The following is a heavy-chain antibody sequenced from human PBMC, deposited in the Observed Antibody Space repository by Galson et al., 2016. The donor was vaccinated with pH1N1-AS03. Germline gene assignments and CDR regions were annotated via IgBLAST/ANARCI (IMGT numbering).Heavy chain of an antibody. CDR3: STPQSLKVGATSAFDL. CDR1: GYTLSAYY. D-gene: IGHD1-26*01. J-gene: IGHJ2*01. Sequence: SVKVSCKASGYTLSAYYMHWVRQAHGQGLEWLGRINSKNGDTDYAPKCRDRLTLNRDTSITTAYLELRSLTSGDTALYYGSTPQSLKVGATSAFDLWGRGTLVTLTS. V-gene: IGHV1-2*06. CDR2: INSKNGDT.